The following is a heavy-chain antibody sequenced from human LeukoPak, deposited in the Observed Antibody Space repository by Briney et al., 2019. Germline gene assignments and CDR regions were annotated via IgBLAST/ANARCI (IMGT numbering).Heavy chain of an antibody. V-gene: IGHV3-23*01. CDR2: ISGSGGST. J-gene: IGHJ6*03. CDR1: GFTFSSYA. D-gene: IGHD3-22*01. Sequence: GGSLRLSCAASGFTFSSYAMRWVRQAPGKGLEWVSLISGSGGSTYYADSVKGRFTISRDNSKNTLYLQMNSLRAEDTAVYYCAKYDNGFFYYYLDVWGKGTTVTVSS. CDR3: AKYDNGFFYYYLDV.